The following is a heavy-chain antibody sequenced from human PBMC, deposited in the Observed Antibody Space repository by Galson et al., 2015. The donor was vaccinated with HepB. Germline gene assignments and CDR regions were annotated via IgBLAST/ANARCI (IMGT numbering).Heavy chain of an antibody. CDR1: GGTFSSYT. Sequence: SVKVSCKASGGTFSSYTISWVRQAPGQGLEWMGRIIPILVIANYAQKFQGRVTITADKSTSTAYMELSSLRSEDTAVYYCARDREGAAAAGSNWFNPWGQGTLVTVSS. CDR3: ARDREGAAAAGSNWFNP. D-gene: IGHD6-13*01. CDR2: IIPILVIA. J-gene: IGHJ5*02. V-gene: IGHV1-69*04.